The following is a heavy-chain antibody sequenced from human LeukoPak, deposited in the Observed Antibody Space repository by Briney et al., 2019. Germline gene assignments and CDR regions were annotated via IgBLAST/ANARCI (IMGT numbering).Heavy chain of an antibody. CDR2: ISSDSKII. Sequence: GGSLRLSCAASGFTFTTYNMNWVRQAPGKGLEWVSFISSDSKIIYYADSVKGRFTVSRDNAKNSLYLQMNSLTDEDTAVCYCARNPAGIGDYWGQGTLVTVSS. V-gene: IGHV3-48*02. CDR1: GFTFTTYN. D-gene: IGHD1-26*01. CDR3: ARNPAGIGDY. J-gene: IGHJ4*02.